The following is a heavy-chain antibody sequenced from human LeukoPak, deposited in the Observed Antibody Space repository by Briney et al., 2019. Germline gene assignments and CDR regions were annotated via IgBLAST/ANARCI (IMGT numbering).Heavy chain of an antibody. Sequence: PSETLSLTCSVSGYSISSGYFRGWIRQLPGKGLEWVGSIHHSGNTYYNPSLKTRVTISVDTSNNQFSLKLTSVTAADTAVYYCARERPPSSSGYYDYWAQGTLVTVSS. CDR3: ARERPPSSSGYYDY. D-gene: IGHD3-22*01. J-gene: IGHJ4*02. CDR1: GYSISSGYF. CDR2: IHHSGNT. V-gene: IGHV4-38-2*02.